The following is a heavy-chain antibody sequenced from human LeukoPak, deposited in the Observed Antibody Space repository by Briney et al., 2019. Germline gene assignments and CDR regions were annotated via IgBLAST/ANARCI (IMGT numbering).Heavy chain of an antibody. CDR3: ASTYYYDSSGYYDDWFDP. V-gene: IGHV1-2*02. CDR1: GYTFTSYD. J-gene: IGHJ5*02. Sequence: ASVKVSCKASGYTFTSYDINWVRQATGQGLEWMGWMNPNSGGTHYAQKLQGRVTMTRDTSISTAYMELSRLRSDDTAVYYCASTYYYDSSGYYDDWFDPWGQGTLVTVSS. CDR2: MNPNSGGT. D-gene: IGHD3-22*01.